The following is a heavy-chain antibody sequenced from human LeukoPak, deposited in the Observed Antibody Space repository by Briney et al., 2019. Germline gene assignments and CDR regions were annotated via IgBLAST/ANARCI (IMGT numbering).Heavy chain of an antibody. V-gene: IGHV3-23*01. CDR3: ATDSRGSSVRAFDY. CDR2: ISGSGST. Sequence: GGSLRLSCAASGFPFGDYYMTWIRQAPGKGLEWVSSISGSGSTYTADSVKGRFTISRDNSKNTLYLQLSSLRAEDTAVYFCATDSRGSSVRAFDYWGQGTLVTVSS. CDR1: GFPFGDYY. D-gene: IGHD5/OR15-5a*01. J-gene: IGHJ4*02.